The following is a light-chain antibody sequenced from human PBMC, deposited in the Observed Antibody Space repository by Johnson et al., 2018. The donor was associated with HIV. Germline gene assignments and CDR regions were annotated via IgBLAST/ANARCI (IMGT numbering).Light chain of an antibody. V-gene: IGLV1-51*02. CDR3: GTWDSSLSVPYV. CDR1: SSNIGNNY. J-gene: IGLJ1*01. Sequence: QSMLTQPPSVSAAPGQKVTISCSGSSSNIGNNYVSWYQQLPGTAPKLLIYENTKRPSGIPDRFSGSKSGTSATLGITGLQTGDEADYYCGTWDSSLSVPYVFGTGTKVTVL. CDR2: ENT.